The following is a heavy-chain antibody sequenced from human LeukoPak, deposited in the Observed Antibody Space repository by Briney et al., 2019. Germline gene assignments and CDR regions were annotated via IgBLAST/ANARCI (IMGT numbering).Heavy chain of an antibody. Sequence: PGGSLRLSCAASGFTFSSYWMSWVRQAPGKVLEWVANIKQDGSEKYYVDSVKGRFTISRDNAKNSLYLQMNSLRAEDTAVYYCARGHRGYCSGGSCSPPYWGQGTLVTVSS. CDR2: IKQDGSEK. CDR1: GFTFSSYW. V-gene: IGHV3-7*01. D-gene: IGHD2-15*01. CDR3: ARGHRGYCSGGSCSPPY. J-gene: IGHJ4*02.